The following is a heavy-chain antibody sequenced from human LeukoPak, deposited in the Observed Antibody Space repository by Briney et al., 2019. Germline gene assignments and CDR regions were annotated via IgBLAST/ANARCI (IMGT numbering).Heavy chain of an antibody. CDR1: GFTFDDYA. V-gene: IGHV3-64*01. D-gene: IGHD4-17*01. CDR3: ARDEYGDYIFNY. J-gene: IGHJ4*02. CDR2: ISSDGVNT. Sequence: GGSLRLSCAASGFTFDDYAMHWVRQAPGKGLEYVSAISSDGVNTYYANSVKGRFTISRDNSKNTMYLQMGSLRGEDMAVYFCARDEYGDYIFNYWGQGTQVTVSS.